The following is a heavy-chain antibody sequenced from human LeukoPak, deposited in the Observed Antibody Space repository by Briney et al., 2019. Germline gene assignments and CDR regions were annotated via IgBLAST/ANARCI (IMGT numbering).Heavy chain of an antibody. Sequence: PGGSLRLSCAGSGFTFSSYWMHWVRQAPGKGLVWVSRISTDASSTTYADSVKGRFTISRDNAKDTLYLQMNSLRAEDTAVYYCTGHHQAYSRTYWGQGTLVTDSS. D-gene: IGHD4-11*01. CDR2: ISTDASST. CDR1: GFTFSSYW. J-gene: IGHJ4*02. CDR3: TGHHQAYSRTY. V-gene: IGHV3-74*01.